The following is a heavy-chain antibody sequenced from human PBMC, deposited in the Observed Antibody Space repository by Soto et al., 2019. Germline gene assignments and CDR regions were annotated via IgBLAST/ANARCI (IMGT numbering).Heavy chain of an antibody. CDR1: GFTFSNYG. J-gene: IGHJ6*02. Sequence: QVQLVESGRGVVQPGRSLRLSCAASGFTFSNYGMHWVRQAPGKGLEWVAVIWSDGSNKYYADSVKGRFTISRDNSKNTLYLQMNSVRDADTAVYYCARGGYCSSTSCYTQRGGVERRLYYYYYGMDVWGQGTTVTVSS. D-gene: IGHD2-2*02. CDR3: ARGGYCSSTSCYTQRGGVERRLYYYYYGMDV. CDR2: IWSDGSNK. V-gene: IGHV3-33*01.